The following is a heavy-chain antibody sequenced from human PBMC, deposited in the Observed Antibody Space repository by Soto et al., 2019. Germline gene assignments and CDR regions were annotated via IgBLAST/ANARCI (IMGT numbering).Heavy chain of an antibody. CDR3: AKDPGADTAMVFSDYGMDV. J-gene: IGHJ6*02. V-gene: IGHV3-23*01. CDR1: VFTFSSYA. D-gene: IGHD5-18*01. CDR2: ISGSGGST. Sequence: WWSLRLSCSASVFTFSSYAMSWFRQAPGKGLEWVSAISGSGGSTYYADSVKGRFTISRDNSKNTLYLQMNSLRAEDTAVYYCAKDPGADTAMVFSDYGMDVWGQGTTVTV.